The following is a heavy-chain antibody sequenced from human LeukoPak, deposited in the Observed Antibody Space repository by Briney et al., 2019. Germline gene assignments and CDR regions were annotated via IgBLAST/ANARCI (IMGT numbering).Heavy chain of an antibody. J-gene: IGHJ4*02. CDR2: ISGSGGST. D-gene: IGHD1-26*01. CDR1: GFTFSSYA. CDR3: AKDEAKWELFLFDY. Sequence: PGGSLRLSCAASGFTFSSYAMSWVRQAPGKGLEWVSAISGSGGSTYYADSVKGRFTISRDNSKNTLYLQMNSLRAVDTAVYYCAKDEAKWELFLFDYWGQGTLVTVSS. V-gene: IGHV3-23*01.